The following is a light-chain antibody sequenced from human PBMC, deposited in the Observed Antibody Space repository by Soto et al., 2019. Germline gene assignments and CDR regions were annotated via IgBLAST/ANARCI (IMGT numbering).Light chain of an antibody. CDR2: EAS. CDR1: QSIGTW. V-gene: IGKV1-5*03. CDR3: QPYNSFPYT. Sequence: DIQMTQSPSILSASVGDRVTITCRASQSIGTWLAWLQLRLGEAPSLLIYEASTLQSGVPSRFSGSRSGAEFTFTIRSLQPDYFATYYCQPYNSFPYTFGQGTKLQIK. J-gene: IGKJ2*01.